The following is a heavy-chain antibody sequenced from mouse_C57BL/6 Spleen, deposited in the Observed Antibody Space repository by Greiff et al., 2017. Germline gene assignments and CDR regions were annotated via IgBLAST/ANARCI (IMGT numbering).Heavy chain of an antibody. D-gene: IGHD1-1*01. V-gene: IGHV2-2*01. J-gene: IGHJ1*03. CDR3: ARMTTVVAHGYFDV. CDR2: IWSGGST. CDR1: GFSLTSYG. Sequence: QVQLKQSGPGLVQPSPSLSITCTASGFSLTSYGVHWVRQSPGKGLEWLGVIWSGGSTDYNAAFISRLSISKDNSKSQVFCKMNSLQADDTAIYYCARMTTVVAHGYFDVWGTGTTVTVSS.